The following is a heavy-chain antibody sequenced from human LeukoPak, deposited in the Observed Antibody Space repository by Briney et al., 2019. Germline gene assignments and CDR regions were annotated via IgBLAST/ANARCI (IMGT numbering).Heavy chain of an antibody. V-gene: IGHV3-7*01. CDR3: AIATTGRGAFGS. J-gene: IGHJ4*02. CDR2: IKQDGSKK. D-gene: IGHD1-1*01. CDR1: GFPFSSYW. Sequence: GGSLRLSCVAFGFPFSSYWMTWVRQAPGKGLEWVANIKQDGSKKSYVDSVKGRFTISRDNSKNSLSLQMNSLTAEDTAIYYCAIATTGRGAFGSWGQGTLVTVSS.